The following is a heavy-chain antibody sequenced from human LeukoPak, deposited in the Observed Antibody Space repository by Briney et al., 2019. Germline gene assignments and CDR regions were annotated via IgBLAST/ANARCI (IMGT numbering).Heavy chain of an antibody. CDR3: ARHAYSSSSGYYFDY. CDR1: GYSFTSYW. CDR2: IYPGDSDT. J-gene: IGHJ4*02. V-gene: IGHV5-51*01. D-gene: IGHD6-6*01. Sequence: GSSLQISCKGSGYSFTSYWIGWGRRMPGKGLEWMGIIYPGDSDTRYSPSFQGQVTISADKSISTASLQWSSLKASDTAMYYCARHAYSSSSGYYFDYWGQGTLVTVSS.